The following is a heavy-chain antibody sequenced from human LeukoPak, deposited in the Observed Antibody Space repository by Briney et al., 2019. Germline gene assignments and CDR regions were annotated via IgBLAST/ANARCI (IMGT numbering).Heavy chain of an antibody. CDR3: ARGRNDNGGMFFDS. D-gene: IGHD4-23*01. CDR2: ISYSGYT. CDR1: GGSIRSYY. V-gene: IGHV4-59*01. Sequence: SETLSLTCTVSGGSIRSYYWSWIRQAPGKGLEWICFISYSGYTSYSPSLKSRGAISVDTSKSQFSLWLSSLTAADTAIYYCARGRNDNGGMFFDSWAQGTLVTVSS. J-gene: IGHJ4*02.